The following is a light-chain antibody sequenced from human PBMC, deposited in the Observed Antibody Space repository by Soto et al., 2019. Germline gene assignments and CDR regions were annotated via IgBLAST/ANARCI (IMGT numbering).Light chain of an antibody. Sequence: DIQMTQSPSSLSASVGDRVTITCRASQSISSYLNWYQQKPGKVPKLLIYAASNLQSGVPSSFSGSGSWTDFTLTISILQPEDFATYYCQQSYSTPYTFGQGTKLEIK. CDR3: QQSYSTPYT. J-gene: IGKJ2*01. V-gene: IGKV1-39*01. CDR2: AAS. CDR1: QSISSY.